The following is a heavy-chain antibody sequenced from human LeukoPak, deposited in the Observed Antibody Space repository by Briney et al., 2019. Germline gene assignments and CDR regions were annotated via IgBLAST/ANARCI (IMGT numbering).Heavy chain of an antibody. J-gene: IGHJ4*02. Sequence: GGSLRLSCAASGFTFSDYYMSWIRQAPGKGLEWVSYISSSGSTIYYADSVKGRFTISRDNAKNSLYLQMNSLRAEGTAVYYCARGRDCTNGVCYTAGYFDYWGQGTLVTVSS. D-gene: IGHD2-8*01. V-gene: IGHV3-11*04. CDR3: ARGRDCTNGVCYTAGYFDY. CDR1: GFTFSDYY. CDR2: ISSSGSTI.